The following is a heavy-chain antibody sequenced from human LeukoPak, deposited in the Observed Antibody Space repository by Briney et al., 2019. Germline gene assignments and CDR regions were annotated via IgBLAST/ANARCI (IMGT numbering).Heavy chain of an antibody. CDR3: ARDLRRIAAIYGMDV. CDR2: ISYDGSNK. Sequence: PGGSLRLSCAASGFTFSSYAMHWVRQAPGKGLEWVAVISYDGSNKYYADSVKGRFTISRDNSKNTLYLQMNSLRAEDTAVYYCARDLRRIAAIYGMDVWGQGTTVTVSS. D-gene: IGHD6-13*01. J-gene: IGHJ6*02. CDR1: GFTFSSYA. V-gene: IGHV3-30*04.